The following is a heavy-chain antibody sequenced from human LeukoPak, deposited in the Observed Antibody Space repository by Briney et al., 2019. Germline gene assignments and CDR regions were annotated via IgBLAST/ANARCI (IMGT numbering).Heavy chain of an antibody. CDR3: AHFKGGSFDF. J-gene: IGHJ3*01. CDR2: IYYSGNA. Sequence: SETLSLTCTVSGGSICSSNYYWGWIRQPPGKGLEWIGSIYYSGNAYYNPSLKSRVTISVDTSKNQFSLKLTSVTAADTAVYYCAHFKGGSFDFWGQGTMVTVSS. V-gene: IGHV4-39*01. D-gene: IGHD1-26*01. CDR1: GGSICSSNYY.